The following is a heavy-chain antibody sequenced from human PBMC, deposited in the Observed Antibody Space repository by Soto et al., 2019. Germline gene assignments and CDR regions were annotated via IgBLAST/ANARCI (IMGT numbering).Heavy chain of an antibody. D-gene: IGHD4-17*01. J-gene: IGHJ4*02. CDR1: GFTFSSYA. CDR3: AKDNYGDYVFDY. V-gene: IGHV3-23*01. Sequence: GGSLXLSCAASGFTFSSYAMSWVRQAPGKGLEWVSAISGSGGSTYYADSVKGRFTISRDNSKNTLYLQMNSLRAEDTAVYYCAKDNYGDYVFDYWGQGTLVTVSS. CDR2: ISGSGGST.